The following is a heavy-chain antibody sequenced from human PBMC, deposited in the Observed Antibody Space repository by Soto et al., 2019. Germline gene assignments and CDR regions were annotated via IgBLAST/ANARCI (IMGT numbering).Heavy chain of an antibody. CDR3: ASRKVSSDAFDF. CDR1: GYNFIGHW. J-gene: IGHJ3*01. V-gene: IGHV5-51*01. Sequence: VSLKIPWSGSGYNFIGHWVGWVRQMPGKGLEWMGFIYPSDSAIKYSPSFQGLVTISADKSITTAYLQWSSLKASDTAMSYCASRKVSSDAFDFWGQGTMVTVSS. D-gene: IGHD6-6*01. CDR2: IYPSDSAI.